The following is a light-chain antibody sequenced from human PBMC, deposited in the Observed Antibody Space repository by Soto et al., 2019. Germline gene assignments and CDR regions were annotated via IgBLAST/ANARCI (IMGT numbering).Light chain of an antibody. V-gene: IGLV2-11*01. CDR2: DVS. CDR1: SSDVGGYNY. J-gene: IGLJ3*02. CDR3: CSYAGSYTDWV. Sequence: QSALTQPRSVSGSPGQSVTISCTGTSSDVGGYNYVSWYQQHPGKAPKVMIYDVSKRPSGVPDRFSGSKSGNTASLPIFGLQAEDEADYYCCSYAGSYTDWVFGGGTKLTVL.